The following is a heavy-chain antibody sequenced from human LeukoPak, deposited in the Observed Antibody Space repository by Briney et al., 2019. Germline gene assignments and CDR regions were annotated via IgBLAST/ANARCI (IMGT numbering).Heavy chain of an antibody. V-gene: IGHV3-7*01. CDR2: IKQEGSER. J-gene: IGHJ3*02. CDR3: ARDYTYAFGI. D-gene: IGHD3-16*01. Sequence: PGGSLGLSCATSGFPFSRYWMTWVRQAPGKGLEWVAYIKQEGSERYYGDSVEGRFTISRDNAKNSLYLQMNSLRAEDTAVYYCARDYTYAFGIWGQGTMVTVSS. CDR1: GFPFSRYW.